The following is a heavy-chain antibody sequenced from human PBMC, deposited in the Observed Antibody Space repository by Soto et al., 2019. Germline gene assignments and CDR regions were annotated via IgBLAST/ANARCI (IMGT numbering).Heavy chain of an antibody. CDR1: GGSISSYY. V-gene: IGHV4-4*07. D-gene: IGHD2-2*01. Sequence: QVQLQESGPGLVKPSETLSLTCTVSGGSISSYYWSWIRQPAGKGLEWIGRIYTSGSTNYNPSLKSRVTMSVDTSKNQFSLKLSSVTAADTAVYYCARGIGRVVPAADAFDIWGQGTMVTVSS. J-gene: IGHJ3*02. CDR2: IYTSGST. CDR3: ARGIGRVVPAADAFDI.